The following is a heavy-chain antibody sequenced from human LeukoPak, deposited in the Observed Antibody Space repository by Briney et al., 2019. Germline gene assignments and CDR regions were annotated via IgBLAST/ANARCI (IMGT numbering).Heavy chain of an antibody. CDR3: AKSGDGYIDGGFDY. D-gene: IGHD5-24*01. J-gene: IGHJ4*02. V-gene: IGHV3-43*02. Sequence: TGGSLRLSCAASGFTFDDYPMHWVRQAPGKGLEWVSLISGDGGSTYYADSAKGRFTISRDNSKNSLYRQMNSLRTEDTALYYCAKSGDGYIDGGFDYWGQGTLVTVSS. CDR2: ISGDGGST. CDR1: GFTFDDYP.